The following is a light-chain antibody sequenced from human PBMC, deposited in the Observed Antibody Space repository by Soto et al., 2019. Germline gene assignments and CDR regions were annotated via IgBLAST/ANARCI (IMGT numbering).Light chain of an antibody. CDR3: QQTSTFPWT. Sequence: DIQMTQSPSSVSASVGDRVTIACRASQGISSWLAWYQQKPGTAPKLLMYAASSLQSGVPSRFSGGGSGIDFTLTISSLQPEDSATYYCQQTSTFPWTFGQGTKVEIK. V-gene: IGKV1D-12*01. CDR2: AAS. CDR1: QGISSW. J-gene: IGKJ1*01.